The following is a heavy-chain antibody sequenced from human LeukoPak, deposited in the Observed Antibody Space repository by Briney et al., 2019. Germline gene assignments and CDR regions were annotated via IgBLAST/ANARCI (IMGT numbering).Heavy chain of an antibody. CDR1: GFTFSSYW. J-gene: IGHJ3*02. CDR3: ARGAYGDYGFYAFDI. CDR2: INSDGSST. Sequence: GGSLRLSCAASGFTFSSYWMHWVREAPGKGLVWVSRINSDGSSTSYADSVKGRFTISRDNAKNTLYLQMNSLRAEDTAVYYCARGAYGDYGFYAFDIWGQGTMVTVSS. D-gene: IGHD4-17*01. V-gene: IGHV3-74*01.